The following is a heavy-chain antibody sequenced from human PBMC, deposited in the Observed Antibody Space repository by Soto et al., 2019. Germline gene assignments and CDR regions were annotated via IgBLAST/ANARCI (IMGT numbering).Heavy chain of an antibody. CDR3: ARLLRHNYYGMDV. Sequence: SETLSLTCTVSGGSISSSSYYWGWIRQPPGKGLEWIGSIYYSGSTYYNPSLKSRVTISVDTSKNQFSLKLSSVTAADTAVYYCARLLRHNYYGMDVWGQGTTVTVS. D-gene: IGHD5-12*01. J-gene: IGHJ6*02. CDR1: GGSISSSSYY. CDR2: IYYSGST. V-gene: IGHV4-39*01.